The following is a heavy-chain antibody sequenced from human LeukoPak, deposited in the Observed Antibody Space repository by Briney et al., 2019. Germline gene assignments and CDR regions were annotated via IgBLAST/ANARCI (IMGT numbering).Heavy chain of an antibody. D-gene: IGHD6-19*01. CDR1: GFTFSSYS. CDR2: ISSSSSTI. J-gene: IGHJ4*02. CDR3: AKATGYSGGWYPD. Sequence: PGGSLRLSCAASGFTFSSYSMNWVRQAPGKGLEWVSYISSSSSTIYYADSVKGRFTISRDNAKNSLYLQMNSLRADDTAVYYCAKATGYSGGWYPDWGQGTLVTVSS. V-gene: IGHV3-48*04.